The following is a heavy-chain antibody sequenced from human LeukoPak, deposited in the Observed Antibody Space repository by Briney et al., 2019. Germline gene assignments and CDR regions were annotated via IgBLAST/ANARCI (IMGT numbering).Heavy chain of an antibody. Sequence: GESLKISCKGSGYSFSSHWIAWVRQVPGKGLEWMGIIYPGDSDTRYSPSFQGQVTISADKSISTAYLQWSSLKASDTAMYYCARRYCSGGSCYGRYYFDYWGQGTLVTVSS. CDR1: GYSFSSHW. V-gene: IGHV5-51*01. D-gene: IGHD2-15*01. J-gene: IGHJ4*02. CDR2: IYPGDSDT. CDR3: ARRYCSGGSCYGRYYFDY.